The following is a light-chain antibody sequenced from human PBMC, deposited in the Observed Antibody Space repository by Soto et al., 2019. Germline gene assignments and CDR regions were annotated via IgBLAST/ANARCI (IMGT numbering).Light chain of an antibody. J-gene: IGKJ1*01. CDR1: QSLLYSANKKNY. V-gene: IGKV4-1*01. Sequence: DIVMTQSPDSLAVALGETATINCKSSQSLLYSANKKNYLAWYQQKPGQPPKLLFYWASTRESGVPDRFNGGGSATDFTLTISSLQAEDVAVYYCHQYYSLTPPWTFGQGTKVEIK. CDR3: HQYYSLTPPWT. CDR2: WAS.